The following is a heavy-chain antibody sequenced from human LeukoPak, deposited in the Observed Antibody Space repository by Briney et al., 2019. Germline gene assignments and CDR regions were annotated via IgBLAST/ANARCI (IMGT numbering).Heavy chain of an antibody. V-gene: IGHV4-4*07. CDR3: ARGRSSVSDYDAFDI. Sequence: SETLSLTCTVSGGSISSYYWSWIRQPAGKGLEWIGRIYFSGNTNYNPSLKSRVTMSVDTSKNQFSLRLSSVTAADTAVYYCARGRSSVSDYDAFDIWRQGTMVTVSS. CDR2: IYFSGNT. CDR1: GGSISSYY. D-gene: IGHD5/OR15-5a*01. J-gene: IGHJ3*02.